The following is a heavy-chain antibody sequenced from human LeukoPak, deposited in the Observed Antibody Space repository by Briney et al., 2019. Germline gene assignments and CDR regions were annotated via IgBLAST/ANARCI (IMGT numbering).Heavy chain of an antibody. Sequence: GESLKIPCKGSGYRFTSYWIGWVRQMPGKGLEWMGIIYPGDSDTRYSPSFQGQVTISADTSISTAYLQWSSLKASDTAMYYCAREYSSSWYGYFDLWGRGTLVTVSS. V-gene: IGHV5-51*01. CDR3: AREYSSSWYGYFDL. CDR2: IYPGDSDT. J-gene: IGHJ2*01. CDR1: GYRFTSYW. D-gene: IGHD6-13*01.